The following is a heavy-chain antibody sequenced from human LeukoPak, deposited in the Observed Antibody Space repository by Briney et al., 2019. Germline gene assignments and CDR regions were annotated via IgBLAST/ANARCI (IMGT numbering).Heavy chain of an antibody. V-gene: IGHV3-20*04. CDR2: INWNGGST. CDR3: ARDSYSGSYSYFDY. D-gene: IGHD1-26*01. CDR1: GFTFDDYG. Sequence: PGGSLRLSCAASGFTFDDYGMSWVRQAPGKGLEWVSGINWNGGSTGYADSVKGRFTISRDNAKNFLYLQMNSLRAEDTALYYCARDSYSGSYSYFDYWGQGTLVTVSS. J-gene: IGHJ4*02.